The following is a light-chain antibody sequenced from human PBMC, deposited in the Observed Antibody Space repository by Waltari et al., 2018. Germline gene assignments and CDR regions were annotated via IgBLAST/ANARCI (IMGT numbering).Light chain of an antibody. CDR3: QQYNNWPLT. J-gene: IGKJ4*01. Sequence: ETVMTQSPATLSVSPAARATLSCRASQSVSSNLAWYQQKPGQAPRLLIYGASTRATGIPARFSGSGAGTEFTLTISSLQSEDFAVYYCQQYNNWPLTFGGGTKVEIK. V-gene: IGKV3-15*01. CDR2: GAS. CDR1: QSVSSN.